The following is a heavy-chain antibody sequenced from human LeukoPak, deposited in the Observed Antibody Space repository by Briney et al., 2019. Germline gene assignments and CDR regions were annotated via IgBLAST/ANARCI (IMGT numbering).Heavy chain of an antibody. D-gene: IGHD1-14*01. Sequence: SEALSLTCTVSGGSISSYYWSWIRQPPGKGLEWIGYIYYSGSTNYNPSLKSRVTISVDTSKNQFSLKLSSVTAADTAVYYCARHWRNPTYAFDYWGQGTLVTVSS. CDR2: IYYSGST. CDR1: GGSISSYY. CDR3: ARHWRNPTYAFDY. V-gene: IGHV4-59*08. J-gene: IGHJ4*02.